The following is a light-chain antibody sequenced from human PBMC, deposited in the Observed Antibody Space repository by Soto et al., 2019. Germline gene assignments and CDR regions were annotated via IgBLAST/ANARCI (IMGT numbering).Light chain of an antibody. V-gene: IGKV1-5*01. J-gene: IGKJ1*01. Sequence: DIQMTQSPSTLSGSVGDIVTINCRASQSIGRFLAWYQHQPGKAPKLLIYDASTLESGVPSRFSGTGSGTEFTFSITSLQPEDFGTYYCQQCYMGWTFGQGTKVDIK. CDR3: QQCYMGWT. CDR2: DAS. CDR1: QSIGRF.